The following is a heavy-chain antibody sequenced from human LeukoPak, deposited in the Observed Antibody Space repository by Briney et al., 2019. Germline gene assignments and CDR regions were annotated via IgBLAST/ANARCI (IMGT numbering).Heavy chain of an antibody. D-gene: IGHD1-26*01. CDR2: IHHSGRA. Sequence: PSQTLSLTCTVSGGSIISDNHFWSWIRQHPGKDLEWLGYIHHSGRAFYSPSLEGRLTISLDTSKNQFSLKLNSVIGADTAVYYCAREVNRPTDADAFDIWGQGTMVTVSS. CDR1: GGSIISDNHF. CDR3: AREVNRPTDADAFDI. J-gene: IGHJ3*02. V-gene: IGHV4-31*03.